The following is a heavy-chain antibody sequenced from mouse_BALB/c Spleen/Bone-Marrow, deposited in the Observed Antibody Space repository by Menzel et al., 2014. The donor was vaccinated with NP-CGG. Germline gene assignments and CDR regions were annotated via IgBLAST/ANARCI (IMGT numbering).Heavy chain of an antibody. Sequence: QVQLQQSGPGLVQPSQSLSITCTVSGFSLTTYGVHWVRQSPGKGLEWLGVIWKSGNTDYNAPFMSRLSNTKDNSKSXVFFKMNSLQADDAAIYYCAKNRGDGYFDYWGQGTTLTVSS. D-gene: IGHD3-1*01. V-gene: IGHV2-5*01. J-gene: IGHJ2*01. CDR3: AKNRGDGYFDY. CDR2: IWKSGNT. CDR1: GFSLTTYG.